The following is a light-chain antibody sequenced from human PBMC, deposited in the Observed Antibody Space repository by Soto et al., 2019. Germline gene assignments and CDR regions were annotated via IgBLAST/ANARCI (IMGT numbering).Light chain of an antibody. CDR1: QHVTTTY. CDR2: GAS. J-gene: IGKJ4*01. CDR3: QQDDSSFT. V-gene: IGKV3-20*01. Sequence: IVLTQSPATLSLSPGERATLSCTASQHVTTTYIAWYQQKFGQAPRLLIYGASTRATGTPDRFTGGGFGTAFSLTIRRGEPEDFAVYYCQQDDSSFTFGGGTMVEMK.